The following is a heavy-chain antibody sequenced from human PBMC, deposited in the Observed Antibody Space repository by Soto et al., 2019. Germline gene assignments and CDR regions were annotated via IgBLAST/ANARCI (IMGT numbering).Heavy chain of an antibody. V-gene: IGHV1-2*02. CDR1: GYTFTGYY. CDR3: ARDLRITIFGVELWGMDV. Sequence: GASVKVSCKASGYTFTGYYMHWVRQAPGQGLEWMGWINPNSGGTNYAQKFQGRVTITADESTSTAYMELSSLRSEDTAVYYCARDLRITIFGVELWGMDVWGQGTTVTVSS. CDR2: INPNSGGT. J-gene: IGHJ6*02. D-gene: IGHD3-3*01.